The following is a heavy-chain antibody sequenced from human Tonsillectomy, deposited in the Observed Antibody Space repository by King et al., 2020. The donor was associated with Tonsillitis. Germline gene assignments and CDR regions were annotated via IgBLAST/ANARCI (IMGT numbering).Heavy chain of an antibody. CDR2: INHSGST. CDR1: GGSFSGYY. CDR3: ARGPYYGSGRNNWFDP. Sequence: VQLQQWGAGLLKPSETLSLTCAVYGGSFSGYYWSWIRQPPGKGLEWIGEINHSGSTNYNPSLKSRVTISVDTSKNQFSLKLSSVTAADTAVYYCARGPYYGSGRNNWFDPWGQGTLVTVSS. D-gene: IGHD3-10*01. V-gene: IGHV4-34*01. J-gene: IGHJ5*02.